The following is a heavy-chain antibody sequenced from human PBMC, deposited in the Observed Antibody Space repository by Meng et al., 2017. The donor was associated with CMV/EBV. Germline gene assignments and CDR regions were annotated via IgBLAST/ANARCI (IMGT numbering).Heavy chain of an antibody. J-gene: IGHJ4*02. CDR3: AKEPGWNYAFDY. CDR1: GFNFSSYA. D-gene: IGHD1-7*01. V-gene: IGHV3-23*01. CDR2: ISGSGGST. Sequence: CAASGFNFSSYAMSWVRQAPGKGLEWVSAISGSGGSTYYADSVKGRFTISRDNSKNTLYLQMNSLRAEDTAVYYCAKEPGWNYAFDYWGQGTLVTVSS.